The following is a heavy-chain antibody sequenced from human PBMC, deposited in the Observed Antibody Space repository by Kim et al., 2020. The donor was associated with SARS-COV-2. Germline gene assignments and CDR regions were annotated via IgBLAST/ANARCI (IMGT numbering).Heavy chain of an antibody. CDR3: AADRPYYYGMDV. CDR2: IVVGSGNT. Sequence: SVKVSCKASGFTFTSSAVQWVRQARGQRLEWIGWIVVGSGNTNYAQKFQERVTITRDMSTSTAYMELSSPRSEDTAVYYCAADRPYYYGMDVWGQGTTVTVSS. J-gene: IGHJ6*02. CDR1: GFTFTSSA. V-gene: IGHV1-58*01.